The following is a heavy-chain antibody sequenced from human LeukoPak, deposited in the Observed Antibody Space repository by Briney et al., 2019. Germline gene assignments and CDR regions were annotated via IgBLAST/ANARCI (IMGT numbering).Heavy chain of an antibody. D-gene: IGHD5-12*01. CDR1: GGSISSSNYY. J-gene: IGHJ4*02. CDR3: ARHGELIRYSGYDWRSDY. V-gene: IGHV4-39*01. CDR2: IYYTGST. Sequence: SETLSLTCTVSGGSISSSNYYWGWIRQPPGKGLEWIGTIYYTGSTYYNPSLKSRVTISVDKSKNQFSLKLSSVTAADTAVYYCARHGELIRYSGYDWRSDYWGQGTLVTVSS.